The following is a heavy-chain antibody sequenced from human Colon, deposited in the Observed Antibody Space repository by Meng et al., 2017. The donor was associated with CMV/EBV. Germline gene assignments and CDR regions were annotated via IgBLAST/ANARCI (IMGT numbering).Heavy chain of an antibody. V-gene: IGHV3-21*01. CDR2: IDPGSSYT. CDR1: GFTFSNYS. Sequence: GESLKISCAASGFTFSNYSMSWVRQAPGKGLEWVSSIDPGSSYTYYADSVRGRFTISRDNAKNTAYLQMNSLTVDDAAVYYCGDFEAGWGQGTLVTVSS. CDR3: GDFEAG. J-gene: IGHJ4*02. D-gene: IGHD3-3*01.